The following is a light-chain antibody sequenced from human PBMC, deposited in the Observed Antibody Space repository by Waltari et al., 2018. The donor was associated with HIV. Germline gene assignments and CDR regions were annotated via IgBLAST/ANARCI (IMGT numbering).Light chain of an antibody. CDR2: AGS. Sequence: SALTQPASVSGSPGQSNTIPCPGTSSDIGSYNLVSWYQQHPGKAPKLMIYAGSKRPSGVSNRFSGSKSGNTASLTISGLQAEDEADYYCYSYAGSRTGYVFGTGTKVTVL. CDR1: SSDIGSYNL. CDR3: YSYAGSRTGYV. V-gene: IGLV2-23*01. J-gene: IGLJ1*01.